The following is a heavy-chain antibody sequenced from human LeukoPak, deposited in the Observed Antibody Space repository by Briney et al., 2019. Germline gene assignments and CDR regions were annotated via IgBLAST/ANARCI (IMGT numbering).Heavy chain of an antibody. Sequence: KESGPTLVKPTQTLTLTCTFSGFSLSTSGVGVGWIRQPPGKALEWLALIYWNDDKRYSPSLKSRLTITKDTSKNQVVLTMTNMDPVDTATYYCAHRHRIQLVFDYWGQGTLVTVSS. V-gene: IGHV2-5*01. J-gene: IGHJ4*02. CDR3: AHRHRIQLVFDY. D-gene: IGHD5-18*01. CDR2: IYWNDDK. CDR1: GFSLSTSGVG.